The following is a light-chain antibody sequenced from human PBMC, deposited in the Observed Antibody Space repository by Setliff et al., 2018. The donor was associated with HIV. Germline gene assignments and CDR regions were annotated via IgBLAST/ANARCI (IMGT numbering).Light chain of an antibody. CDR2: SSN. CDR1: SSNIEVNT. CDR3: ETWDSSLSAYV. V-gene: IGLV1-44*01. Sequence: QSALTQPPSASGTPGQRVTISCSGSSSNIEVNTVNWYQQLPGTAPKLLIYSSNHRPSGVPDRFSASKSGTSATLGITGLQTGDEADYYCETWDSSLSAYVFGTGTKVTVL. J-gene: IGLJ1*01.